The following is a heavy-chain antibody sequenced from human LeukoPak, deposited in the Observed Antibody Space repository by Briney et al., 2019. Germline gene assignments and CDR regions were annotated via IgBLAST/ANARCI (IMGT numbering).Heavy chain of an antibody. CDR2: IRYDGSNK. CDR3: ARTDIVVVPAAMPSPFDY. Sequence: GGSLRLSCAASGFTFSSYGMHWVRQAPGKGLEWVAFIRYDGSNKYYADSVKGRFTISRDNSKNTLYLQMNSLRSDDTAVYYCARTDIVVVPAAMPSPFDYWGQGTLVTVSS. V-gene: IGHV3-30*02. D-gene: IGHD2-2*01. J-gene: IGHJ4*02. CDR1: GFTFSSYG.